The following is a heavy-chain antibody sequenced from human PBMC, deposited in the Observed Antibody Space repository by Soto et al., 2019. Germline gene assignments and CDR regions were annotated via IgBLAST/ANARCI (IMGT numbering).Heavy chain of an antibody. D-gene: IGHD1-1*01. CDR1: GLIFSHVC. CDR2: IKTKPDDGTI. V-gene: IGHV3-15*01. CDR3: TTSNLGVDF. J-gene: IGHJ4*02. Sequence: PGGSLRLSCAASGLIFSHVCMTWVRQAPGKGLEWVGRIKTKPDDGTIDYAAPVRGRFTISRDDSKNTLYLQMTGLTPDDTGVYYCTTSNLGVDFWGPGTLVTVSS.